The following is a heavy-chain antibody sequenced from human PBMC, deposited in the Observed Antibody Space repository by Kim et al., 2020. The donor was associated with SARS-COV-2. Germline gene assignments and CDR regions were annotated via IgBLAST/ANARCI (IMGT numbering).Heavy chain of an antibody. D-gene: IGHD1-26*01. CDR3: ARQEAVGATMAFDI. V-gene: IGHV5-51*01. Sequence: SPSFQGQVTISADKSISTAYLQWSSLKASDTAMYYCARQEAVGATMAFDIWGQGTMVTVSS. J-gene: IGHJ3*02.